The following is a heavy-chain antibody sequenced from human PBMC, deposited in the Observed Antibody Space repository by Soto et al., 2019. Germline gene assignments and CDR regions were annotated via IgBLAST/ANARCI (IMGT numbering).Heavy chain of an antibody. CDR2: ISWDGGST. Sequence: GGSLRLSCAASGFTFDDYTMHWVRQAPEKGLEWVSLISWDGGSTYYADSVKGRFTISRDNSKNSLYLQMNSLRTEDTALYYCAKDNGSGTTAIDYWGQGTLVTVSS. V-gene: IGHV3-43*01. CDR1: GFTFDDYT. CDR3: AKDNGSGTTAIDY. J-gene: IGHJ4*02. D-gene: IGHD1-1*01.